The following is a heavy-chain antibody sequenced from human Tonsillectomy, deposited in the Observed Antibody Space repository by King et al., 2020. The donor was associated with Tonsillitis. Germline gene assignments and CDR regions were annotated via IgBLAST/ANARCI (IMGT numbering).Heavy chain of an antibody. CDR2: IIHSGST. CDR3: ARERADIDYSDYYYMDV. J-gene: IGHJ6*03. CDR1: GGSFSAYH. Sequence: VQLQQWGAGLLKPSETLSLTCAVYGGSFSAYHWSWVRQPPGQGLEWIGEIIHSGSTNYCPSLKGRVTMSVDTSKNQFYLNLSSVTAADTAVYYCARERADIDYSDYYYMDVWGEGTTVTVSS. D-gene: IGHD3-9*01. V-gene: IGHV4-34*12.